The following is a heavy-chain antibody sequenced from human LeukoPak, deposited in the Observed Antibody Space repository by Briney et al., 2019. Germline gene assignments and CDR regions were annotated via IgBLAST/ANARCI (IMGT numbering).Heavy chain of an antibody. CDR1: GFTFSSYA. Sequence: GGSLRLSCAASGFTFSSYAMHWVRQAPGKGLEWVAVISYDGSNKYYADSVKSRFTISRDNSKNTLYLQMNSLRAEDTAVYYCARTAGSSDPFDYWGQGTLVTVSS. V-gene: IGHV3-30*04. J-gene: IGHJ4*02. CDR2: ISYDGSNK. CDR3: ARTAGSSDPFDY. D-gene: IGHD3-10*01.